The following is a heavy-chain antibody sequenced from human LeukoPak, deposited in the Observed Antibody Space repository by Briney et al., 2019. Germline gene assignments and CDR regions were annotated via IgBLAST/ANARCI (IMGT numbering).Heavy chain of an antibody. J-gene: IGHJ6*02. CDR3: ARLTSRPPGRYYYYAMDV. D-gene: IGHD6-25*01. CDR1: GYWFTNYL. CDR2: IYPGNSDI. Sequence: RGESLKISCKGSGYWFTNYLIGWVRQLPGKGLEWIGIIYPGNSDIRYTPSLQGQVTISADKSISTAYLQWSSLRASDIAMYYCARLTSRPPGRYYYYAMDVWGQGSTVTVSS. V-gene: IGHV5-51*01.